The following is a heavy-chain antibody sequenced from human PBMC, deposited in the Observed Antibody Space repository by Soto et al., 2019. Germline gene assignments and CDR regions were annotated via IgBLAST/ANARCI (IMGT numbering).Heavy chain of an antibody. D-gene: IGHD3-10*01. CDR3: ARTPSSVLLWFGELLNFDY. J-gene: IGHJ4*02. V-gene: IGHV1-8*01. Sequence: ASVKVSCKASGYTFTSYDINWVRQATGQGLEWMGWMNPNSGNTGYAQKFRGRVTMTRNTSISTAYMELSSLRSEDTAVYYCARTPSSVLLWFGELLNFDYWGQGTLVTVSS. CDR2: MNPNSGNT. CDR1: GYTFTSYD.